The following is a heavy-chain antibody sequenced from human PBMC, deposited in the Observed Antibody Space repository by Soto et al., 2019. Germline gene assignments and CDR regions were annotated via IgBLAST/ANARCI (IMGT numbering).Heavy chain of an antibody. D-gene: IGHD1-26*01. CDR3: ARDRRELLLSDY. CDR2: ISYDGSNK. J-gene: IGHJ4*02. CDR1: GFTFSSYG. V-gene: IGHV3-30*03. Sequence: QVQLVESGGGVVQPGRSLRLSCAASGFTFSSYGMHWVRQAPGKGLEWVAVISYDGSNKYYADAVKGRLTISRDNSKNTLYLQMNSLRGEDTAVYYCARDRRELLLSDYWGQGTLVTVSS.